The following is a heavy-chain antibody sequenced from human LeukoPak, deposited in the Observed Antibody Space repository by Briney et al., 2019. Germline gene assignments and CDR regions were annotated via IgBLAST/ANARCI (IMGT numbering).Heavy chain of an antibody. V-gene: IGHV3-21*01. CDR3: ARDGKPDFRSGYYRY. CDR2: ISSSSSYI. D-gene: IGHD3-3*01. J-gene: IGHJ4*02. Sequence: GSLRLSCAASGFTFSSYSMNWVRQAPGKGLEWVSSISSSSSYIYYADSVKGRFTISRDNAKNSLYLQMNSLRAEDTAVYYCARDGKPDFRSGYYRYWGQGTLVTVSS. CDR1: GFTFSSYS.